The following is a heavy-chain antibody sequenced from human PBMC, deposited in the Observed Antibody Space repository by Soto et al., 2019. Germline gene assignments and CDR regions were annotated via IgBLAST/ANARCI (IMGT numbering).Heavy chain of an antibody. CDR2: IYYSGST. J-gene: IGHJ4*02. CDR3: VRSPEATVTAFDY. V-gene: IGHV4-31*01. CDR1: GGSISSGGYY. Sequence: QVQLQESGPGLVKPSQTLSLTCTVSGGSISSGGYYWSWFRQHPGKGLEWFGYIYYSGSTYYNPSLRSLVSISVDPSKNQFSLKLSSVTAADTAVYYCVRSPEATVTAFDYLGQGTLVTVSS. D-gene: IGHD4-17*01.